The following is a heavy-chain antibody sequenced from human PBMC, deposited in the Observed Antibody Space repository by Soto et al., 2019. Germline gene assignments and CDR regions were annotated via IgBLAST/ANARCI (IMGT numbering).Heavy chain of an antibody. Sequence: QVPLVQSGAEVKKPGASVKVSCKASGYTFTSYDINWVRQATGQGLEWMGWMNPNSGNTGYAQKFQGRVTMTRNTSISTAYMELSSLRSEDTAVYYCARVKFEYQLSQGDYHYYMDVWGKETTVTVSS. D-gene: IGHD2-2*01. CDR1: GYTFTSYD. CDR3: ARVKFEYQLSQGDYHYYMDV. V-gene: IGHV1-8*01. J-gene: IGHJ6*03. CDR2: MNPNSGNT.